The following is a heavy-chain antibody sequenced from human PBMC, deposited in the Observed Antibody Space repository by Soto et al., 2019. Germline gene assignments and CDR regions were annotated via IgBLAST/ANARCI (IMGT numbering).Heavy chain of an antibody. D-gene: IGHD1-26*01. J-gene: IGHJ4*02. CDR2: IYYSGST. V-gene: IGHV4-59*08. Sequence: TSETLSLTCSVSGGSLSSYYLSWIRQPPGKGLEWIGNIYYSGSTNYNPSLKSRVTISVDTSNNQFSLKVKSVTAADTAVYYCARLSGSYNDRYFDYWGQGTLVTVSS. CDR1: GGSLSSYY. CDR3: ARLSGSYNDRYFDY.